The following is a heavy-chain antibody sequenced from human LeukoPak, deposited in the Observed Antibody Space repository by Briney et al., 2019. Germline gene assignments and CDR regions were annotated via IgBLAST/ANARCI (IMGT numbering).Heavy chain of an antibody. D-gene: IGHD1-1*01. CDR2: IYYSGST. J-gene: IGHJ3*02. CDR3: ARSGTTSDI. V-gene: IGHV4-59*01. CDR1: GGSISSYC. Sequence: SETLSLTCTVSGGSISSYCWSWIRQPPGKGLEWIGYIYYSGSTNYNPSLKSRVTISVDTSKNQYSLKLSSVTAADTAVYYCARSGTTSDIWGQGTMVTVSS.